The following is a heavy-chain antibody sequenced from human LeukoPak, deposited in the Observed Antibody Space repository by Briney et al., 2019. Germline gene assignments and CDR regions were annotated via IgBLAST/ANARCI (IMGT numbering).Heavy chain of an antibody. J-gene: IGHJ4*02. CDR3: ARGRGSPYGDYGPVDY. Sequence: AASVKVSCKASGYTFTSYGINWVRQAPRQGLDWIAWMNPNTGNIVYAQKFHFRITVTRNTSINTAYMELSSLTAEDTAVYYCARGRGSPYGDYGPVDYWGQGTLVTVSS. CDR1: GYTFTSYG. D-gene: IGHD4-17*01. V-gene: IGHV1-8*03. CDR2: MNPNTGNI.